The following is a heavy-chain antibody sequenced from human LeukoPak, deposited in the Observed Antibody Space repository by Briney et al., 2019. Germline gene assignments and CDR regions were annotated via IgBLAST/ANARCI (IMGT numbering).Heavy chain of an antibody. D-gene: IGHD3-10*01. CDR3: ASELYGSGSYRVY. CDR1: GGSISSYY. V-gene: IGHV4-59*01. CDR2: IYYSGNT. Sequence: PSETLSLTCTVSGGSISSYYWSWIRQPPGKGLEWIGYIYYSGNTNYNPSLKSRVTISVDTSKNQFSLKLSSVTAADTAVYYCASELYGSGSYRVYWGQGTLVTVPS. J-gene: IGHJ4*02.